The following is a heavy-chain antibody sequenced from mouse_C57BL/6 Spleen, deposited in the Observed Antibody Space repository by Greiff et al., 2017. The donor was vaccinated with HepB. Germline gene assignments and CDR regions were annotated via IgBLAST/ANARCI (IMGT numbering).Heavy chain of an antibody. D-gene: IGHD2-5*01. Sequence: EVKLVESEGGLVQPGSSMKLSCTASGFTFSDYYMAWVRQVPEKGLEWVANINYDGSSTYYLDSLKSRFIISRDNAKNILYLQMSSLKSEDTATYYCARENYSNYVAYWGQGAMVTVSA. J-gene: IGHJ3*01. CDR2: INYDGSST. V-gene: IGHV5-16*01. CDR1: GFTFSDYY. CDR3: ARENYSNYVAY.